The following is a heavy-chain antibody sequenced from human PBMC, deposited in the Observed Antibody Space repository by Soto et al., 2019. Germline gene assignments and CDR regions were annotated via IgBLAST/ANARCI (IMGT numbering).Heavy chain of an antibody. CDR2: ISWNSGSI. CDR1: GFTFDDYA. CDR3: AKDAEWVAVAGTSGFDP. D-gene: IGHD6-19*01. Sequence: GGSLRLSCAASGFTFDDYAMHWVRQAPGKGLEWVSGISWNSGSIGYADSVKGRFTISRDNAKNSLYLQMNSLRAEDTALYYCAKDAEWVAVAGTSGFDPWGQGTLVTVSS. V-gene: IGHV3-9*01. J-gene: IGHJ5*02.